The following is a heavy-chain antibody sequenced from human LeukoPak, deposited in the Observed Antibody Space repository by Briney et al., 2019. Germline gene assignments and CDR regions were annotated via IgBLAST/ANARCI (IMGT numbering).Heavy chain of an antibody. D-gene: IGHD3-10*01. CDR3: AQTMGSIDFGF. J-gene: IGHJ4*02. CDR2: ISGSGGGT. Sequence: GGSLRLSCAASGFTFSGFAMSWVRQAPGKGLGGVSTISGSGGGTYYADSVKGRFTISRDNSKNALYLQMNSLRAEDTAVYYCAQTMGSIDFGFRGQGTLVTVSS. CDR1: GFTFSGFA. V-gene: IGHV3-23*01.